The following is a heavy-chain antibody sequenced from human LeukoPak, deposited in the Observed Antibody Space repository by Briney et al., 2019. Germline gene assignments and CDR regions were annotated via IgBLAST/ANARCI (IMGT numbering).Heavy chain of an antibody. CDR1: EFSVGSNY. V-gene: IGHV3-53*01. CDR2: IYSGGST. J-gene: IGHJ6*03. Sequence: GGSLRLSCAASEFSVGSNYMTWVRQAPGKGLEWVSLIYSGGSTYYADSVKGRFTISRDNSKNTLYLQMNSLRAEDTAVYYCARSRRYFDWLHRSYYMDVWGKGTTVTISS. D-gene: IGHD3-9*01. CDR3: ARSRRYFDWLHRSYYMDV.